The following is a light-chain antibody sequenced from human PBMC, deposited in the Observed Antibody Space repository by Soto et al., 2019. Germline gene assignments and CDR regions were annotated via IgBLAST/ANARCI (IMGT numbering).Light chain of an antibody. V-gene: IGKV2-28*01. CDR3: MQALQTPYT. CDR2: LGS. J-gene: IGKJ2*01. CDR1: QSLLHSNGYNN. Sequence: DIVMTQSPLSPPVTPGEPASISCRSSQSLLHSNGYNNLDWYLQKPGQSPQLLIYLGSNRASGVADRYSGSGSGTDFTLKISRVEAEDVGVYYCMQALQTPYTFGQGTKLEIK.